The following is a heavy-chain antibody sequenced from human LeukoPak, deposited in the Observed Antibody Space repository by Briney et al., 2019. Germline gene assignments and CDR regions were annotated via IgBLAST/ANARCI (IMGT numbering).Heavy chain of an antibody. D-gene: IGHD3-22*01. CDR2: IIPIFDSA. CDR3: ASQDASIYSESSTSPTYSD. J-gene: IGHJ4*02. CDR1: GGTFTNYA. V-gene: IGHV1-69*05. Sequence: SVKVSCKASGGTFTNYAFNWVRQAPGLGLEWMGRIIPIFDSAHYAQRFQGRITITTDESSTTAYMTLSSLTSDDTAVYYCASQDASIYSESSTSPTYSDRGQGTLVTVSS.